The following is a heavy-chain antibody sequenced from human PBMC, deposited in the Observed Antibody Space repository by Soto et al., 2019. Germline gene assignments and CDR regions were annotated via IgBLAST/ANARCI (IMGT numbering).Heavy chain of an antibody. J-gene: IGHJ4*02. Sequence: QVQLQESGPGLVKPSQTLSLTCTVSGGSISSGGYYWSWIRQHPGKGLEWIGYIYYSGSTYYNPSLKGRVTISVDTSKNQFSLKLSSVTAADTAVYYCARSYDSSGYYPFDYWGQGTLVTVSS. CDR1: GGSISSGGYY. CDR2: IYYSGST. D-gene: IGHD3-22*01. V-gene: IGHV4-31*03. CDR3: ARSYDSSGYYPFDY.